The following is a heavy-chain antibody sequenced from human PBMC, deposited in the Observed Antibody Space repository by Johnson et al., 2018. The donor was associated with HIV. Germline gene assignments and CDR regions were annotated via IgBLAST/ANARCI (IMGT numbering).Heavy chain of an antibody. Sequence: QVQLVESGGGVVQPGRSLRLSCAASGFTFSSYAMHWVRQAPGKGLEWVAVISYDGSHKYYADSLRGRFNISRDNPKNTLYLKMNSLRAEDTGVYYCAKPPSMGADAFDIWGQGTMVTVSS. D-gene: IGHD3-16*01. V-gene: IGHV3-30*18. J-gene: IGHJ3*02. CDR2: ISYDGSHK. CDR1: GFTFSSYA. CDR3: AKPPSMGADAFDI.